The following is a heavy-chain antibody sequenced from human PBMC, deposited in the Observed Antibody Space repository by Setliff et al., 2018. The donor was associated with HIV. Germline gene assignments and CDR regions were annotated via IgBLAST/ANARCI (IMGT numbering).Heavy chain of an antibody. CDR2: IIPIFNIA. Sequence: GASVKVSCKASGGTFNTYAMNWVRQAPGQGLEWLGHIIPIFNIANYAQKFQDRITITADESTSTAYMELSSLRSEDTAVSYCASPHGYCPDGSCSLVGAFDFWGQGTMVTVSS. CDR1: GGTFNTYA. J-gene: IGHJ3*01. CDR3: ASPHGYCPDGSCSLVGAFDF. D-gene: IGHD2-8*01. V-gene: IGHV1-69*13.